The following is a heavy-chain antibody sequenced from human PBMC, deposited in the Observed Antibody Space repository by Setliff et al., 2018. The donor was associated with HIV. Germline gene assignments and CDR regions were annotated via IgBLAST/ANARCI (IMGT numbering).Heavy chain of an antibody. D-gene: IGHD3-3*01. V-gene: IGHV1-2*02. CDR3: ARVADRNYDFWSAYEY. J-gene: IGHJ4*02. CDR1: ADIFNAYY. CDR2: ITPNGDDT. Sequence: VKVSCKASADIFNAYYIHWVRQAPGQGLEWMGWITPNGDDTNYPQKFEGRVTLTRDTSIATAYMELRSLTSDDTAVYYCARVADRNYDFWSAYEYWGQGTLVTVSS.